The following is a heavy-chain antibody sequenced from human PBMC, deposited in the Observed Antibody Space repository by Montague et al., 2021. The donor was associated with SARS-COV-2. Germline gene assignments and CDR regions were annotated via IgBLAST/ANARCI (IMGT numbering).Heavy chain of an antibody. CDR3: ARAIVDVTMIIVVMTGVEHYFDF. V-gene: IGHV4-34*01. CDR2: INQSGST. J-gene: IGHJ4*02. CDR1: GGSFSGYD. Sequence: SETLSLTCAVYGGSFSGYDWTWIRQSPGKGLEWIGEINQSGSTNYNPSLKSRVSISVGTSKNQFSLKLRSVTAADTAVYYCARAIVDVTMIIVVMTGVEHYFDFWGQGTLVTVSS. D-gene: IGHD3-22*01.